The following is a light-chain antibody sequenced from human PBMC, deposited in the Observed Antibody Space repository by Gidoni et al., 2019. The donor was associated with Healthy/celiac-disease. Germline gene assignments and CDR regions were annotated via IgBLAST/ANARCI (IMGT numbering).Light chain of an antibody. CDR2: GAS. Sequence: EIVLTQSPGTLSLSPGERATLSCRASQSVSSSYLAWYQQKPGQAPRLLIYGASSRATGIPDRFSGSGSGTDFTLTISRLETGDFAVYYCQQYGSSPNTFGQGTKLEIK. CDR3: QQYGSSPNT. CDR1: QSVSSSY. J-gene: IGKJ2*01. V-gene: IGKV3-20*01.